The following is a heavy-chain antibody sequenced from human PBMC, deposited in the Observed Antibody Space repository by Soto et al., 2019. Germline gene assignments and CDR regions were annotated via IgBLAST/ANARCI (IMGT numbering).Heavy chain of an antibody. J-gene: IGHJ4*02. V-gene: IGHV4-39*01. CDR2: IYYRGNT. CDR3: ARLEGLATISYYFDF. CDR1: GDSINSDKYY. Sequence: SETLSLTCSVSGDSINSDKYYWGWIRQPPGKGLEWIGSIYYRGNTYYNPSLQTRVTISLDKSESQFSLRPNSVTAADSAVYFCARLEGLATISYYFDFWGQGAQVTVSS. D-gene: IGHD3-9*01.